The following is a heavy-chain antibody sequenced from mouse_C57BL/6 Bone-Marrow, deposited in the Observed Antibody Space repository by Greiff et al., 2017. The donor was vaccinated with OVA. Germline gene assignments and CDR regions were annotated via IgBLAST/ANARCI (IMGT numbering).Heavy chain of an antibody. J-gene: IGHJ3*01. V-gene: IGHV1-82*01. CDR1: GYAFSSSW. Sequence: QVQLQQSGPELVKPGASVKLSCKASGYAFSSSWMNWVKQRPGKGLEWIGRIYPGDGDTNYNGKFKGKATLTADKSSSTAYMQLSSMKSEDSAVYFCARDYDWFDYWGQGTLVTVSA. D-gene: IGHD2-3*01. CDR2: IYPGDGDT. CDR3: ARDYDWFDY.